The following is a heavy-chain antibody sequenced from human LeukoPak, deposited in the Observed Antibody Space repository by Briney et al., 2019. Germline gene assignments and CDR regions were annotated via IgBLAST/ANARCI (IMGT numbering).Heavy chain of an antibody. CDR2: ISGSGDRT. CDR3: ARDRSSGYDDAFDI. D-gene: IGHD5-12*01. Sequence: GGSLRLSCAASGFTFSFYAMSWVRQAPGKGLEWVSAISGSGDRTYYSDSVKGRFTISRDNSKNTLYLEMNSLRAEDTGVYYCARDRSSGYDDAFDIWGQGTMVTVSS. CDR1: GFTFSFYA. J-gene: IGHJ3*02. V-gene: IGHV3-23*01.